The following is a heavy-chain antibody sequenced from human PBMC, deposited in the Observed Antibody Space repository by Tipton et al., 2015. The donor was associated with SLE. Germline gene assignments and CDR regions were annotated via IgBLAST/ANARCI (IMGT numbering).Heavy chain of an antibody. Sequence: SLRLSCAASGFTFSSYAMSWVRQAPGKGLEWVGRIKSKTDGGTTDYATPVKGRFTISRDDSKNTLYLQMNSLKTEDTAVYYCTTPLYCSSTSCYEYWGQGTLVTVSS. J-gene: IGHJ4*02. V-gene: IGHV3-15*01. CDR3: TTPLYCSSTSCYEY. CDR1: GFTFSSYA. CDR2: IKSKTDGGTT. D-gene: IGHD2-2*01.